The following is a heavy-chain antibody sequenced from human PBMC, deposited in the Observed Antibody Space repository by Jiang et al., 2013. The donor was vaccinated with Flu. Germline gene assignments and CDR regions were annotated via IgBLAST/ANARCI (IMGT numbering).Heavy chain of an antibody. D-gene: IGHD3-22*01. Sequence: GLVKPSETLSLTCTVSGGSISSSSYYWGWIRQPPGKGLEWIGSIYYSGSTYYNPSLKSRVTISVDTSKNQFSLKLSSVTAADTAVFYCARHQLTADYYDSSGYLHAFDIWGQGTMVTVSS. CDR3: ARHQLTADYYDSSGYLHAFDI. V-gene: IGHV4-39*01. J-gene: IGHJ3*02. CDR1: GGSISSSSYY. CDR2: IYYSGST.